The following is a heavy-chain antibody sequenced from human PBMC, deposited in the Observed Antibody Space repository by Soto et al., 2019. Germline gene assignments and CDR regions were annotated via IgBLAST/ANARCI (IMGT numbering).Heavy chain of an antibody. Sequence: SETLSLTCTVSGGSISSGGYYWSWIRQHPGKGLEWIGYIYYSGSTYYNPSLKSRVTMSVDTSKNQFSLKLSSVTAADTAVYYCARANGSGEGKTYYYGSGSYYTDYWGQGTLVTVSS. CDR1: GGSISSGGYY. V-gene: IGHV4-31*03. D-gene: IGHD3-10*01. CDR2: IYYSGST. CDR3: ARANGSGEGKTYYYGSGSYYTDY. J-gene: IGHJ4*02.